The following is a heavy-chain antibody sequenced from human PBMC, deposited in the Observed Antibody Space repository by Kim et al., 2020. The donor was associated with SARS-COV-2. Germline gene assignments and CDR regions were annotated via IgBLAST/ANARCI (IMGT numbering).Heavy chain of an antibody. J-gene: IGHJ3*02. CDR2: ISYDGSNK. D-gene: IGHD3-22*01. CDR3: ARAVHYYDSSGLDAFDI. V-gene: IGHV3-30*04. Sequence: GGSLRLSCAASGFTFSSNAMHWVRQAPGKGLEWVAVISYDGSNKYYVDSVKGRFTISRDNSKNTLYLQMNSLRAEDTAVYYCARAVHYYDSSGLDAFDIWGQGTMVTVSS. CDR1: GFTFSSNA.